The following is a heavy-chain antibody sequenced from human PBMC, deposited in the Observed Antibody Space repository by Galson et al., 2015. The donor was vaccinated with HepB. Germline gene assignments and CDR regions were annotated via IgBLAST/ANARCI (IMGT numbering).Heavy chain of an antibody. CDR3: ATGGYYFDF. CDR2: IVSVPAGGAI. J-gene: IGHJ4*02. V-gene: IGHV3-15*04. CDR1: GFTFSNAW. Sequence: SLRLSCAGSGFTFSNAWMNWVRQAPGKGLEWVARIVSVPAGGAIDYAAAVKGRFTISRVDSENTVYLQMNSLNIEDTAMYFCATGGYYFDFWGQGTLVTVSS. D-gene: IGHD3-10*01.